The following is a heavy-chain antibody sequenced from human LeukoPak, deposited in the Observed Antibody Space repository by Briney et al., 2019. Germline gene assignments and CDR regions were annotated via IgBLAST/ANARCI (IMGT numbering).Heavy chain of an antibody. CDR3: ARDTRGHILTGYSPFDY. J-gene: IGHJ4*02. CDR2: ISAYNGNT. CDR1: GYTFTSYG. Sequence: GASVKVSCEASGYTFTSYGISWVRQAPGQGLEWMGWISAYNGNTNYAQKLQGRVTMTTDTSTSTAYMELRSLRSDDTAVYYCARDTRGHILTGYSPFDYWGQGTLVTVSS. V-gene: IGHV1-18*01. D-gene: IGHD3-9*01.